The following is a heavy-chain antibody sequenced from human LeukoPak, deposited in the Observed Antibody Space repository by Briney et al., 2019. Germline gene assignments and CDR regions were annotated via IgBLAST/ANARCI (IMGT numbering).Heavy chain of an antibody. J-gene: IGHJ4*02. CDR3: TRRVAGRSDC. V-gene: IGHV4-39*01. CDR2: ISYSGTT. Sequence: SETLSLTCTVSGGSISSNNYSWGWIRQPPGKGLEWIATISYSGTTYYSPSLKSRVSISVDTPKSQVSLKLSSATAADTAVYYCTRRVAGRSDCWGQGTLVTVSS. D-gene: IGHD6-19*01. CDR1: GGSISSNNYS.